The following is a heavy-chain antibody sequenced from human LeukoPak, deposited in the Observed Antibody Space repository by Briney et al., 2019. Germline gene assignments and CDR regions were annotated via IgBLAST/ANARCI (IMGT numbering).Heavy chain of an antibody. D-gene: IGHD3-22*01. Sequence: SAKVSCKASGGTFSSYAISWVRQAPGRGLEWMGGIIPVFGTANYAQKFQGRVTITTDESTSTAYMELSSLRSEDTAVYYCASGYYYDSSGYYSLFDYWGQGTLVTVSS. CDR3: ASGYYYDSSGYYSLFDY. J-gene: IGHJ4*02. CDR2: IIPVFGTA. V-gene: IGHV1-69*05. CDR1: GGTFSSYA.